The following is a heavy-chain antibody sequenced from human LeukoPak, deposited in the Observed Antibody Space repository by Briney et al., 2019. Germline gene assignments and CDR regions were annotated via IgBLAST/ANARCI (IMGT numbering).Heavy chain of an antibody. J-gene: IGHJ4*02. D-gene: IGHD3-22*01. CDR2: MNPNSGNT. Sequence: GASVKVSCKASGYTFTSYGISWVRQATGQGLEWMGWMNPNSGNTGYAQKFQGRVTMTRNTSISTAYMELSSLRSEDTAVYYCARVSYDSSGSGYWGQGTLVTVSS. CDR1: GYTFTSYG. V-gene: IGHV1-8*02. CDR3: ARVSYDSSGSGY.